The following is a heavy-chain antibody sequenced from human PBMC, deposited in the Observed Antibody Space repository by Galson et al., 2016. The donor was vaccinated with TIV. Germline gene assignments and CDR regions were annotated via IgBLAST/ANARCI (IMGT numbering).Heavy chain of an antibody. J-gene: IGHJ6*02. Sequence: SLRLSCAASQFPFSDYWMNWIRQAPGKGLEWVATIKQDGSDRYYGDSMKGRFTISRDNAKRLLYLHMSSLRVEDTAVYYCARDPLFGGMDVWGQGATVAVS. CDR2: IKQDGSDR. D-gene: IGHD3-10*02. CDR1: QFPFSDYW. CDR3: ARDPLFGGMDV. V-gene: IGHV3-7*03.